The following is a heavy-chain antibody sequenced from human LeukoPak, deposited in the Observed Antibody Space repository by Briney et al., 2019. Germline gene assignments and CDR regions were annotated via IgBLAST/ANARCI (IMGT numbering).Heavy chain of an antibody. V-gene: IGHV1-18*01. Sequence: ASVKVSCKASGYTFTSYGISWVRQAPGQGLEWMGWISAYNGDTNYAQKFQGRVTITADKSTSTAYMELSSLRSEDTAVYYCASQSYSSGSFWGQGTLVTVSS. CDR2: ISAYNGDT. D-gene: IGHD6-19*01. CDR1: GYTFTSYG. J-gene: IGHJ4*02. CDR3: ASQSYSSGSF.